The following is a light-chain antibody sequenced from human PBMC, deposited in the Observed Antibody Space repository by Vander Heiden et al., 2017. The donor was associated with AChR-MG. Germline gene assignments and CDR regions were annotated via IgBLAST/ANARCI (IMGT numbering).Light chain of an antibody. CDR1: QEIGSW. J-gene: IGKJ2*01. Sequence: DIQMTQSPSSVSASVGDRVTITCRARQEIGSWLAWFQQKPGKAPKLLIYAASILQTGVPSRFSGSGSGTDFTLTIYGLQPEDFATYFCQQANSFPLTFGQGTKVEIK. CDR3: QQANSFPLT. V-gene: IGKV1-12*01. CDR2: AAS.